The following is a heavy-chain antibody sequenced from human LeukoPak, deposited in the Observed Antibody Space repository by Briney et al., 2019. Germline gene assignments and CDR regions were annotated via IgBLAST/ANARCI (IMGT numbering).Heavy chain of an antibody. CDR3: AKDQTFRGSGHYTYLDY. CDR1: GFTFSSRW. J-gene: IGHJ4*02. Sequence: GSLRLSCAASGFTFSSRWMHWVRQAPGKGLVWVSHVNSDESSTNYADSVKGRFTISRDNTKNTLYLQMNSLRAEDTAVYYCAKDQTFRGSGHYTYLDYWGQGALVTVSS. CDR2: VNSDESST. V-gene: IGHV3-74*01. D-gene: IGHD2-15*01.